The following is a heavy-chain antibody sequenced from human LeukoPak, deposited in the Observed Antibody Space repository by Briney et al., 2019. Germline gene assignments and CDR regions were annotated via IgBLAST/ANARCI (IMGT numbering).Heavy chain of an antibody. Sequence: GESLKISCNASGYXFSTYWISWVRQMPGKGLEWRGIIYPSDSETRYSPSFQGQVTISVDKSITTAYLQWRSLKTSDTAMYYCARRRAATTIYHYSMDFWGHGTTVIVSS. CDR2: IYPSDSET. CDR1: GYXFSTYW. V-gene: IGHV5-51*01. J-gene: IGHJ6*02. CDR3: ARRRAATTIYHYSMDF. D-gene: IGHD5/OR15-5a*01.